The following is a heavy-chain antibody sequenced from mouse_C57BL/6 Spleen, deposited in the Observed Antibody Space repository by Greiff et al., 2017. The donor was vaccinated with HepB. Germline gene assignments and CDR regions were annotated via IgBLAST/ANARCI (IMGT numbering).Heavy chain of an antibody. CDR2: IDPETGGT. CDR3: TRFYYYGSSSSWFAY. CDR1: GYTFTDYE. V-gene: IGHV1-15*01. Sequence: QVQLQQSGAELVRPGASVTLSCKASGYTFTDYEMHWVKQTPVHGLEWIGAIDPETGGTAYNQKFKGKAILTADKSSSTAYMELRSLTSEDSAVYYCTRFYYYGSSSSWFAYWGQGTLVTVSA. D-gene: IGHD1-1*01. J-gene: IGHJ3*01.